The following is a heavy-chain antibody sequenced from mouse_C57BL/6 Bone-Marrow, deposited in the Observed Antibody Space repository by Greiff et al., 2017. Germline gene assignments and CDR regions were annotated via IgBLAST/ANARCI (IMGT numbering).Heavy chain of an antibody. J-gene: IGHJ1*03. CDR2: IWRGGST. CDR1: GFSLTSYG. Sequence: VQLQQSGPGLVQPSQSLSITCTVSGFSLTSYGVHWVRQSPGKGLEWLGVIWRGGSTDYNAAFMSRLSITKDNSKSQVFFKMNSLQADDTAIYYCAKGGYGNYPYFDVWGTGTTVTVSS. D-gene: IGHD2-10*02. V-gene: IGHV2-5*01. CDR3: AKGGYGNYPYFDV.